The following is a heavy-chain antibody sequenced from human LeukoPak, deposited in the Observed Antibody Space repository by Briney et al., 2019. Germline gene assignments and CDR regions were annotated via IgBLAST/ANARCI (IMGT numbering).Heavy chain of an antibody. CDR2: ISSXGSYI. V-gene: IGHV3-21*01. J-gene: IGHJ4*02. CDR3: ARDLDYRGFIDY. Sequence: GGSLRLSCAASGFVFSSYXXXXXRQAPGKGXXXXXSISSXGSYISYADXXKGXXXISRDNAKKSLDLQMNSLRDEDTAAYYCARDLDYRGFIDYWGQGTLVTVSS. CDR1: GFVFSSYX. D-gene: IGHD3/OR15-3a*01.